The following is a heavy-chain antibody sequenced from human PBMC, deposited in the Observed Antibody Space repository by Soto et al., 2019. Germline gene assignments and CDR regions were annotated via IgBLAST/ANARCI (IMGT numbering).Heavy chain of an antibody. V-gene: IGHV4-59*08. CDR3: ARLFDYDYIWGSYRPPGHFDY. CDR1: GRSISSYY. J-gene: IGHJ4*02. Sequence: PSETLSLTFTVSGRSISSYYWSWIRHPPGNGLELIRYIYYSGSTNYNPSLKSRVTISVDTSKNQFSLKLSSVTAADTAVYYCARLFDYDYIWGSYRPPGHFDYWGQGTLVTVSS. D-gene: IGHD3-16*02. CDR2: IYYSGST.